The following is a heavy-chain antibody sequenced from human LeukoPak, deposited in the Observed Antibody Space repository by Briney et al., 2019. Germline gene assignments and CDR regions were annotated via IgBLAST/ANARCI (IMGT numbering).Heavy chain of an antibody. D-gene: IGHD3-10*01. CDR3: ASHITMARGY. CDR1: GFTFSSYA. Sequence: GGSLRLSCAASGFTFSSYAMHWVRQAPGKGLEWVAVISYDGSNKYYADSVKGRFTISRDNSKNTLYLQMNSLRAEDTAVYYCASHITMARGYWGQGTLVTVSS. J-gene: IGHJ4*02. CDR2: ISYDGSNK. V-gene: IGHV3-30*04.